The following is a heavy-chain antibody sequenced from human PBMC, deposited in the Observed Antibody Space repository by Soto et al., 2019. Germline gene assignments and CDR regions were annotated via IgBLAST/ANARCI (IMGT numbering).Heavy chain of an antibody. CDR1: GFSVTSNY. Sequence: EVQLVETGGGLIQPGGSLRLSCVASGFSVTSNYMTWVRQAPGKGPEWVSVMYSNGHTYYADSVEGRFTISRDRSSNTLYLQMTSLRREDTAVDYCARESGSPVTYHYSYGMDVWGQGTTVTVSS. CDR3: ARESGSPVTYHYSYGMDV. D-gene: IGHD4-17*01. CDR2: MYSNGHT. V-gene: IGHV3-53*05. J-gene: IGHJ6*02.